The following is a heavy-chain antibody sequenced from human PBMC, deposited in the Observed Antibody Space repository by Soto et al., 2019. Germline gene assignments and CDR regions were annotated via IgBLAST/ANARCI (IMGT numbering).Heavy chain of an antibody. CDR1: GFTFSIYA. D-gene: IGHD5-12*01. Sequence: GVSLSLSCAASGFTFSIYAMHWVRQAPGKGLEWVAVISYDGSNKYYADSVKGRFTISRDNSKNTLYLQMNSLRAEDTAVYYCARLEMATMPYDYWGQGTLVTVSS. V-gene: IGHV3-30-3*01. J-gene: IGHJ4*02. CDR3: ARLEMATMPYDY. CDR2: ISYDGSNK.